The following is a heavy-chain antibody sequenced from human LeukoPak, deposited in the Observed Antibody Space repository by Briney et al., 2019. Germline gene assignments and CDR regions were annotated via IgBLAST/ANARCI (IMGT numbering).Heavy chain of an antibody. CDR2: INPSGGST. J-gene: IGHJ5*02. V-gene: IGHV1-46*01. CDR1: GYTFTCYY. Sequence: ASVKVSCKASGYTFTCYYMHWVRQAPGQGLEWMGIINPSGGSTSYAQKFQGRVTMTRDTSTSTVYMELSSLRSEDTAVYYCARDYYGSGSLRGKWFDPWGQGTLVTVSS. CDR3: ARDYYGSGSLRGKWFDP. D-gene: IGHD3-10*01.